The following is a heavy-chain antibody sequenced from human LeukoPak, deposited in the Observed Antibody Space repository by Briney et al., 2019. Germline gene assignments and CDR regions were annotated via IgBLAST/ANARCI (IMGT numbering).Heavy chain of an antibody. V-gene: IGHV7-4-1*02. CDR3: ARELDY. J-gene: IGHJ4*02. CDR2: IDTNTWKS. CDR1: GYIFTSYA. Sequence: GASVKVSCKASGYIFTSYAVNWVRQAPGQGLEWMGWIDTNTWKSTYAQGFTGRFVFSLDTSVSTAYPQISSLKTEDTAVYYCARELDYWGQGTLVTVSS.